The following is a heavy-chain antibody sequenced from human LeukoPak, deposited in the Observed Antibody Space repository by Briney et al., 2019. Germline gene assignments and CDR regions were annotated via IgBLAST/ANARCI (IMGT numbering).Heavy chain of an antibody. V-gene: IGHV4-34*01. CDR3: ASSYYYGSGSQAY. Sequence: PSENLSLTCAGYGGSFSGYYWSWIRQAPGKGREWIGEINHSGSTNYNPSLKSRVTISVDTSKNQFSLKLSSVTAADTAVYYCASSYYYGSGSQAYWGQGTLVTVSS. CDR2: INHSGST. J-gene: IGHJ4*02. D-gene: IGHD3-10*01. CDR1: GGSFSGYY.